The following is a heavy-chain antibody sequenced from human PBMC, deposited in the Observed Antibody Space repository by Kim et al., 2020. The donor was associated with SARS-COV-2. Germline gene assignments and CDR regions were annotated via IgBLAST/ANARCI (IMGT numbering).Heavy chain of an antibody. V-gene: IGHV1-24*01. CDR3: ATSSSGYYSPFDY. Sequence: YAQKFQGRVTMTEDTSTDTAYMELSSLRSEDTAVYYCATSSSGYYSPFDYWGQGTLVTVSS. J-gene: IGHJ4*02. D-gene: IGHD3-22*01.